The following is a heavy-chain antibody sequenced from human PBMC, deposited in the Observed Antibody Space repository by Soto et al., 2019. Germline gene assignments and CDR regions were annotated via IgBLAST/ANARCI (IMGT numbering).Heavy chain of an antibody. CDR2: INPSGGST. CDR3: ARAGVVTAFPPALGY. V-gene: IGHV1-46*01. J-gene: IGHJ4*02. CDR1: GYTSTSYY. D-gene: IGHD2-21*02. Sequence: ASVKVSCKASGYTSTSYYMHWVRQAPGQGLEWMGIINPSGGSTSYAQKFQGRVTMTRDTSTSTVYMELSSLRSEDTAVYYCARAGVVTAFPPALGYWGQGTLVTVSS.